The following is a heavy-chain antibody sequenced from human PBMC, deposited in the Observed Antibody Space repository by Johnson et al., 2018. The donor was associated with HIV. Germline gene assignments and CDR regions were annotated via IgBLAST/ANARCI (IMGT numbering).Heavy chain of an antibody. V-gene: IGHV3-30*04. CDR2: TSYDGSNK. D-gene: IGHD4-11*01. Sequence: QVQLVESGGGVVQPGRSLRLSCAASGFTFSSYSLHWVRQAPGKGLEWVAVTSYDGSNKYYADSVKGRFTISRDNSKNTLYLQMNSLRAEDTAVYYCARPLGGDYSSAFDIWGQGTMVTVSS. CDR3: ARPLGGDYSSAFDI. CDR1: GFTFSSYS. J-gene: IGHJ3*02.